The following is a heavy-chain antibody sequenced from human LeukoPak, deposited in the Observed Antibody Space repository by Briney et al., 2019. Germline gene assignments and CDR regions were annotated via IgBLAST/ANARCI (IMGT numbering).Heavy chain of an antibody. CDR3: ARVYYDFWSGYPIFDY. CDR1: GFTFSSYA. V-gene: IGHV3-30*04. Sequence: PGRSLRLSCATSGFTFSSYAMHWVRQAPGKGLEWVAVISYDGSNKYYADSVKGRFTISRDNSKNTLYLQMNSLRAEDTAVYYCARVYYDFWSGYPIFDYWGQGTLVTVSS. D-gene: IGHD3-3*01. CDR2: ISYDGSNK. J-gene: IGHJ4*02.